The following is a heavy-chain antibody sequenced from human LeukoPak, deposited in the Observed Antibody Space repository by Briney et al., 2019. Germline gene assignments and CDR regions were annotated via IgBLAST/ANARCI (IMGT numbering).Heavy chain of an antibody. CDR2: IYSGGST. Sequence: GESLRLSCAASGFTVSSNYMSWVRQAPGKGLEWVSVIYSGGSTYYADSVKGRFTISRDNSKNTLYLQMNSLRAEDTAVYYCAREVSGSYAAANWFDPWGQGTLVTVSS. J-gene: IGHJ5*02. CDR1: GFTVSSNY. V-gene: IGHV3-53*01. CDR3: AREVSGSYAAANWFDP. D-gene: IGHD1-26*01.